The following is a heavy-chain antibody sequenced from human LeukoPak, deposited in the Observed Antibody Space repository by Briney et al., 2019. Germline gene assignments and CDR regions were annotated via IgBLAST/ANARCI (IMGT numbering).Heavy chain of an antibody. V-gene: IGHV3-30*18. CDR2: ISYDGSDK. CDR1: GFTFSSYG. Sequence: GGSLRLSCAASGFTFSSYGMHWVRQAPGKGLEWVAVISYDGSDKYYVDSVKGRFTISRDNSKNTLYLQMNSLRAEDTAVYYCAKDWLAQVRGVIYWHFDLWGRGTLVTVSS. D-gene: IGHD3-10*01. J-gene: IGHJ2*01. CDR3: AKDWLAQVRGVIYWHFDL.